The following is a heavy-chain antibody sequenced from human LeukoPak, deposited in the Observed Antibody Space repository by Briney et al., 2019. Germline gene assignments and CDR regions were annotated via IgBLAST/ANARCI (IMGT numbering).Heavy chain of an antibody. D-gene: IGHD3-22*01. Sequence: WGTLSLTCAVSGVTFSSYNWSWVRQPPGKGLEWIGTIYYSGSTDYNPSLKSRVTMSADTSKNQFSLQLSSVTAADTAVYYCATLHSSGYDYSDYWGQGTLVTVSS. V-gene: IGHV4-59*08. CDR1: GVTFSSYN. CDR3: ATLHSSGYDYSDY. CDR2: IYYSGST. J-gene: IGHJ4*02.